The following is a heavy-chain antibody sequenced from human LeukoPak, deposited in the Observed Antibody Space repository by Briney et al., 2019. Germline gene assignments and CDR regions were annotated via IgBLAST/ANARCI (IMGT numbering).Heavy chain of an antibody. D-gene: IGHD2-15*01. Sequence: SETLSLTCTVSGASISSHYWSWIRQSPGKGLEWIGYISYSGITNYNPSLKSRVTISVDTSKNHFSLRLSSVTAADTAVYYCASRAHCSGGSCYGDWFDPWGQGTLVTVSS. V-gene: IGHV4-59*11. CDR2: ISYSGIT. CDR3: ASRAHCSGGSCYGDWFDP. J-gene: IGHJ5*02. CDR1: GASISSHY.